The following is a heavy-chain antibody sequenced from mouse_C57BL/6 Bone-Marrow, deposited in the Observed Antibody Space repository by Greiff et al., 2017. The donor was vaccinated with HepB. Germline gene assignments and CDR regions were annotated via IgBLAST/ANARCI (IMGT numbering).Heavy chain of an antibody. V-gene: IGHV1-81*01. CDR3: ARGYCGARFAY. CDR1: GYTFTSYG. Sequence: VQLQQSGAELARPGASVKLSCKASGYTFTSYGISWVKQRTGQGLEWIGEIYPRSGNTYYNEKFKGKATLTADKSSSTAYMELRSLTSEDAAVYFYARGYCGARFAYWGRGNLVTVSA. J-gene: IGHJ3*01. CDR2: IYPRSGNT.